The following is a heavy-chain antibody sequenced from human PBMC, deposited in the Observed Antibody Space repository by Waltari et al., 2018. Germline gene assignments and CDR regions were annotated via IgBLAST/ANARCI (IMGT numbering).Heavy chain of an antibody. CDR1: GYRFSSSW. D-gene: IGHD2-15*01. CDR3: ARRSDSVIAGYFYGLDV. CDR2: IYPDDSDT. Sequence: EVQLVQSGAEVKKPGESLKISCKGSGYRFSSSWIGWVRQMPGKGLEWMGIIYPDDSDTRYSPSFQGQVIISVDKSISTAYLQWSSLKASDTAMYYCARRSDSVIAGYFYGLDVWGQGTTVTVSS. J-gene: IGHJ6*02. V-gene: IGHV5-51*01.